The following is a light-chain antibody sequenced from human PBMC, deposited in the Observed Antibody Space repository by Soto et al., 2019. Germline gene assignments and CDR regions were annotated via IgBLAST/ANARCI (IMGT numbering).Light chain of an antibody. Sequence: EIVLTQSPGTLSLSPGERATLSCTASQSVSSSYLAWYQQKPRQAPGLLIYGASSTTTGIPGRFNGSGSGRDFTLRISRLEPEDFAVYYCQHGTFGQGTKVEIK. V-gene: IGKV3-20*01. CDR1: QSVSSSY. J-gene: IGKJ1*01. CDR3: QHGT. CDR2: GAS.